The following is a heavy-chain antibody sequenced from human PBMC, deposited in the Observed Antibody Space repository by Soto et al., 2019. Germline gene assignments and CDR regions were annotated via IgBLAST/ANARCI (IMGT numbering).Heavy chain of an antibody. CDR1: GVSISSGGYS. D-gene: IGHD2-15*01. CDR3: AREDSGAFFDF. CDR2: IYSGTT. V-gene: IGHV4-30-2*01. Sequence: QVQLQESASGPVEPSQTLSLTCAVSGVSISSGGYSWSWIRQPPGKGMEWIGYIYSGTTHYNPSLKSRVTISMDRSKNQVSLSLKSVTAADTAVYYCAREDSGAFFDFWGQGKLVTVSS. J-gene: IGHJ4*02.